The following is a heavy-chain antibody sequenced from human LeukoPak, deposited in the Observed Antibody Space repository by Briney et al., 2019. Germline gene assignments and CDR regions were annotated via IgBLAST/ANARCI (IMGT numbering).Heavy chain of an antibody. Sequence: ASVKVSCKASGYTFTSYDINWVRQATGQGLEWMGWMNPNSGNTGYAQKFQGRVTMTRNTSISTAYMELSSLRSEDTAVYYCARGRQAYGYYYYDAFDIWAKGQWSPSLQ. CDR3: ARGRQAYGYYYYDAFDI. V-gene: IGHV1-8*01. D-gene: IGHD3-22*01. J-gene: IGHJ3*02. CDR2: MNPNSGNT. CDR1: GYTFTSYD.